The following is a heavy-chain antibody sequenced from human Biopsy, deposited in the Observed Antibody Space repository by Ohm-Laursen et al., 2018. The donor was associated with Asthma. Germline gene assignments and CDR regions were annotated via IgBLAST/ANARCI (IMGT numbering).Heavy chain of an antibody. J-gene: IGHJ4*02. CDR1: GGSITSSSYY. V-gene: IGHV4-61*05. D-gene: IGHD2-21*01. CDR2: IYYSGTT. CDR3: ARGIARETGLFDHFDY. Sequence: SDTLSLTCTVSGGSITSSSYYWGWIRQPPGKGLEWIGHIYYSGTTKYHPSLKSRVTISVDTSKNQFSLKLRSVTAADAAVYYCARGIARETGLFDHFDYWGQGTLVTVSS.